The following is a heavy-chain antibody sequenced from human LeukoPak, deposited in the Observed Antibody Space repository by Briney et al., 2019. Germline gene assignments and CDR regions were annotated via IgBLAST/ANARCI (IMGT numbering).Heavy chain of an antibody. CDR1: GFTFSSYA. Sequence: GGSLRLSCAASGFTFSSYAMHWVRQAPGKGLVWVSRINTDGSNTGYADSMKGRFTISRDNAKNTLFLQMNSLRAEDTAVYYCARVEFGVPYCSSTSCYAHWGQGTLVTVSS. CDR3: ARVEFGVPYCSSTSCYAH. CDR2: INTDGSNT. D-gene: IGHD2-2*01. J-gene: IGHJ4*02. V-gene: IGHV3-74*01.